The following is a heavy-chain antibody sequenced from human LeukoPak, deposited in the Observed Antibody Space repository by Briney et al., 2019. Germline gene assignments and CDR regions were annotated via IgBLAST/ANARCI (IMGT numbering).Heavy chain of an antibody. CDR1: GFTFGGYG. D-gene: IGHD1-14*01. J-gene: IGHJ4*02. V-gene: IGHV3-33*01. CDR3: TRYNNDHFDY. Sequence: GGSLRLSCAGSGFTFGGYGMHWFRQTPGKGLEWVAVIAYDGSRAFYADSAKGRFTISRDNSKNTMSVQMDDLRAEDTAVYYCTRYNNDHFDYWGQGALVTVSS. CDR2: IAYDGSRA.